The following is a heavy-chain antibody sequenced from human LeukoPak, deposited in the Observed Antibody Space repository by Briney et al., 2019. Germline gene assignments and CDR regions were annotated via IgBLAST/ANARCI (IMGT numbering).Heavy chain of an antibody. J-gene: IGHJ4*02. Sequence: TGGSLRLSCAASGFTFSSYAMNWVRQAPGKGLKWVSAISGSGGSTYYADSVKGRFTISRDNSKNTLYLQMNSLRAEDTAAYYCAKPVGGPHLHYWGRGALVTVSS. CDR1: GFTFSSYA. D-gene: IGHD1-26*01. V-gene: IGHV3-23*01. CDR3: AKPVGGPHLHY. CDR2: ISGSGGST.